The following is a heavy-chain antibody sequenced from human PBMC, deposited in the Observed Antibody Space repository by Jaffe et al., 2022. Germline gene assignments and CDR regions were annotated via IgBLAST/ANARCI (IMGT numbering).Heavy chain of an antibody. V-gene: IGHV3-48*03. J-gene: IGHJ3*02. Sequence: EVQLVESGGGLVQPGGSLRLSCAASGFTFSSYEMNWVRQAPGKGLEWVSYISSSGSTIYYADSVKGRFTISRDNAKNSLYLQMNSLRAEDTAVYYCARVIRVGDYDSSGYYWVGVPPLSAFDIWGQGTMVTVSS. D-gene: IGHD3-22*01. CDR1: GFTFSSYE. CDR2: ISSSGSTI. CDR3: ARVIRVGDYDSSGYYWVGVPPLSAFDI.